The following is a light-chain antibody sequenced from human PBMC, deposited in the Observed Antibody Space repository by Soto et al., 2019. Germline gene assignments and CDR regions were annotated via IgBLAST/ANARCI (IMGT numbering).Light chain of an antibody. CDR3: QQSYSTPFT. Sequence: DIQMTQSPSSLSASVGDRVTITCRTSESISIYLNWYQQKPGKAPKLLIFAASSLQSWVPSRFSGSGSGTDFTLSISVLQLEDSATYYCQQSYSTPFTFGGGTKVEIK. CDR1: ESISIY. J-gene: IGKJ4*01. V-gene: IGKV1-39*01. CDR2: AAS.